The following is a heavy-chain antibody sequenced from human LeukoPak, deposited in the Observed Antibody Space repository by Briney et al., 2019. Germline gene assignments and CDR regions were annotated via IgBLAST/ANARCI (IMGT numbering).Heavy chain of an antibody. D-gene: IGHD5-18*01. CDR3: ARIGFGYSFGQGFDY. V-gene: IGHV3-7*01. CDR2: IKQDGSEK. Sequence: PGGSLRLSRAASGFTFSSYWMSWVRQAPGKGLEWVANIKQDGSEKYYVDSVKGRFTISRDNAKNSLYLQMNSLRAEDTAVYYCARIGFGYSFGQGFDYWGQGTLVSVSS. J-gene: IGHJ4*02. CDR1: GFTFSSYW.